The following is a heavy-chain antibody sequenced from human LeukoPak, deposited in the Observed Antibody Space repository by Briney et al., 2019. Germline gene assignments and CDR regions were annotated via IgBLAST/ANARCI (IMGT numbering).Heavy chain of an antibody. CDR1: GFTFSSYA. D-gene: IGHD6-19*01. V-gene: IGHV3-30*04. CDR2: ISYDGSNK. Sequence: GGSLRLSCAASGFTFSSYAMHWVRQAPGKGLEWVAVISYDGSNKYYADSVKGRFTISRDNSKNTLYLQMNGLRAEDTAVYYCARDSGWYYFDYWGQGTLVTVSS. CDR3: ARDSGWYYFDY. J-gene: IGHJ4*02.